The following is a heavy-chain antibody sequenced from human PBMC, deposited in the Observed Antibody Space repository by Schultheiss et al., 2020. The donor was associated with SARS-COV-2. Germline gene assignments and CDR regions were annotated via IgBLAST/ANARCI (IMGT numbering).Heavy chain of an antibody. J-gene: IGHJ4*02. CDR3: ARDLGESGGY. Sequence: SQTLSLTCTVSGGSVNIGSYSWSWIRQPPGKGLEWIGYIYYTGSTNYNPSLKSRVTMSIHTSKNQFSLKLSSVTAADTAVYYCARDLGESGGYWGQGTLVTVSS. CDR2: IYYTGST. CDR1: GGSVNIGSYS. V-gene: IGHV4-61*01. D-gene: IGHD3-10*01.